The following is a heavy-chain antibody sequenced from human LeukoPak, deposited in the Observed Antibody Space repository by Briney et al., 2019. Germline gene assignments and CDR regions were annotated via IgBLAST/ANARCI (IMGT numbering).Heavy chain of an antibody. J-gene: IGHJ4*02. CDR2: IYYSGST. V-gene: IGHV4-61*01. Sequence: PSETLSLTCTVSGGSISSGSYYWSWIRQPPGKGLEWIGYIYYSGSTNYNPSLKSRVTISVDTSKNQFSLKLSSVTAADTAVYYCARGPMATIFLRWGQGTLVTVSS. CDR1: GGSISSGSYY. CDR3: ARGPMATIFLR. D-gene: IGHD5-24*01.